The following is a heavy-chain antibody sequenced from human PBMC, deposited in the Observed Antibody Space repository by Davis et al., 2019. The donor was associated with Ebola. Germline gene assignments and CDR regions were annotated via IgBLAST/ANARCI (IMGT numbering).Heavy chain of an antibody. CDR3: LTQGF. V-gene: IGHV1-18*04. CDR1: GYIFTNHP. CDR2: ISGSNTDT. Sequence: ASVKVSCKASGYIFTNHPMTWVRQAPGQGLEWMGRISGSNTDTKYAQKFQGRVTMTIDKFTTTAFMELRSLGSDDTAVYYCLTQGFWGQGTLVTVSS. D-gene: IGHD3-9*01. J-gene: IGHJ4*02.